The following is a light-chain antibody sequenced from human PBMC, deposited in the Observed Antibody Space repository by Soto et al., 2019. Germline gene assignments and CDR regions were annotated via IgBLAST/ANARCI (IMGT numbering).Light chain of an antibody. CDR3: QQSCSTPYT. Sequence: DIQMTQSPSSLSASVGDRVTITCRASQTFSNFLNWYQQKPGKAPKLLLHGASSLQSGVPSRFSGSGSGTDFTLTITSLQPEDSATYYCQQSCSTPYTFGQGTKLQIK. CDR2: GAS. V-gene: IGKV1-39*01. CDR1: QTFSNF. J-gene: IGKJ2*01.